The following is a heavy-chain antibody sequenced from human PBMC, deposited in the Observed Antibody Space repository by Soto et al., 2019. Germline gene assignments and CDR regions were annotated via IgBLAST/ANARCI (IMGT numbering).Heavy chain of an antibody. D-gene: IGHD6-19*01. CDR1: GGSISSSNW. CDR3: ARIAVAGTRWDY. V-gene: IGHV4-4*02. CDR2: IYHSGST. Sequence: QVQLQESGPGLVKPSGTLSLTCAVSGGSISSSNWWSWVRQPPGKGLEWIGEIYHSGSTNYNPSLKSQVTISVDKYKNQFSINLSSVTAADTAVYYCARIAVAGTRWDYWGQGTLVTVSS. J-gene: IGHJ4*02.